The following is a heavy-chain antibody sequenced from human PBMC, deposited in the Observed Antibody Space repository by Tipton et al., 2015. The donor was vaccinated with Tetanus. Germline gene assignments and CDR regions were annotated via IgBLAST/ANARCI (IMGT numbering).Heavy chain of an antibody. CDR1: GGSSSSFY. J-gene: IGHJ5*01. D-gene: IGHD6-19*01. CDR2: INHRGGL. Sequence: TLSLTCAVSGGSSSSFYWSWIRQPPGKGLEWIGEINHRGGLSYNPSLKSRVTISVDTSKSQFSLNMTSVTAADTAVYYCASLPKHWLAPRGAPWGQGTLVTVSS. CDR3: ASLPKHWLAPRGAP. V-gene: IGHV4-34*01.